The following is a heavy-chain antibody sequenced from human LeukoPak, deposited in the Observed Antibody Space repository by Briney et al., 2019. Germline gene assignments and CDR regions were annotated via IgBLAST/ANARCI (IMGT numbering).Heavy chain of an antibody. CDR2: IYTSGST. CDR3: ARDPSGSYSSEAWFDY. J-gene: IGHJ4*02. V-gene: IGHV4-61*02. CDR1: GGSISSGRNY. Sequence: PSETLSLTCTVSGGSISSGRNYWSWIRQPAGKGLEWVGRIYTSGSTNYNPSLKSRVTISIDTSKNQFSLKLSSVTAAVTAVYYCARDPSGSYSSEAWFDYWGQGTLVTVSS. D-gene: IGHD1-26*01.